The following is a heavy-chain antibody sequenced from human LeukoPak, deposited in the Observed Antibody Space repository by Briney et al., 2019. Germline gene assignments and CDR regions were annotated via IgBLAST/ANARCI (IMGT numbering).Heavy chain of an antibody. CDR2: IYYSGST. CDR1: GGSISSYY. Sequence: PSETLSLTCTVSGGSISSYYWSWIRRPPGKGLEWIGYIYYSGSTNYNPSLKSRVTISVDTSKNQFSLKLNSVTAADTAVYYCARDRKRFYYDTWGQGTLVTVSS. D-gene: IGHD3-22*01. CDR3: ARDRKRFYYDT. V-gene: IGHV4-59*01. J-gene: IGHJ5*02.